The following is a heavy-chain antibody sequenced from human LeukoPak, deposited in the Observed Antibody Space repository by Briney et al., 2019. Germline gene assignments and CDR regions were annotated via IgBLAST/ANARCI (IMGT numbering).Heavy chain of an antibody. CDR3: AKDSSSWSSYGMDV. CDR2: ISYDGSNK. CDR1: GFTFSSYG. V-gene: IGHV3-30*18. J-gene: IGHJ6*02. D-gene: IGHD6-13*01. Sequence: GGSLRLSCAASGFTFSSYGMHWARQAPGKGLEWVAVISYDGSNKYYADSVKGRFTISRDNSKNTLYLQMNSLRAEDTAVYYCAKDSSSWSSYGMDVWGQGTTVTVSS.